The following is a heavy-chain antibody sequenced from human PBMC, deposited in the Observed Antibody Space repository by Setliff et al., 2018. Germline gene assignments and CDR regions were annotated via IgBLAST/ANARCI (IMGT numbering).Heavy chain of an antibody. V-gene: IGHV3-30*02. J-gene: IGHJ4*02. Sequence: GSLRLSCAASGFTFSSYGMHWVRQAPGKGLEWVAFIRYDGSNKYYADSVKGRFTISRDNSKNTLYLQMNSLRAEDTAVYYCAKGCSRLIDYFDYWGQGTLVTVSS. CDR1: GFTFSSYG. D-gene: IGHD3-22*01. CDR2: IRYDGSNK. CDR3: AKGCSRLIDYFDY.